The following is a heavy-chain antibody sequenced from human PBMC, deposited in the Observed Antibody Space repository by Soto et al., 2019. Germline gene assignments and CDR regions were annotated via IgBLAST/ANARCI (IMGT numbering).Heavy chain of an antibody. CDR3: ARISSWYRRDVLGCADY. J-gene: IGHJ4*02. CDR2: IFSNAEK. V-gene: IGHV2-26*01. Sequence: QVTLKESGPVLVKPTETLTLTCTVAGFSLSNARMGVSWIRQPPGKALEWLAHIFSNAEKSYSTSLKSRLTISKDTSKSQVVLTMTNMDPVDTATYYCARISSWYRRDVLGCADYWGQGTLVTVSS. D-gene: IGHD6-13*01. CDR1: GFSLSNARMG.